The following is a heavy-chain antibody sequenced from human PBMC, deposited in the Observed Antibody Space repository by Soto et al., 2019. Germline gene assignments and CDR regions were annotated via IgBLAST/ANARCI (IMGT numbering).Heavy chain of an antibody. V-gene: IGHV3-23*01. J-gene: IGHJ4*02. CDR1: GFTFSSYA. CDR3: AKDEPLTYYYGSGSYYTPYYFDY. CDR2: ISGSGGST. Sequence: GGSLRLSCAASGFTFSSYAMSWVRQAPGKGLEWVSAISGSGGSTYYADSVKGRFTISRDNSKNTLYLQMNSLRAEDTAVYYWAKDEPLTYYYGSGSYYTPYYFDYWGQGTLVTVSS. D-gene: IGHD3-10*01.